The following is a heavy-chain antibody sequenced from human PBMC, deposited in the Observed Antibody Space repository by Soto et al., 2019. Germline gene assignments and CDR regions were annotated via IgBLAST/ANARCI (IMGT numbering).Heavy chain of an antibody. CDR2: INPSGGST. J-gene: IGHJ4*02. D-gene: IGHD4-4*01. CDR1: GDTLTELS. V-gene: IGHV1-46*01. Sequence: GASVKVSCEVSGDTLTELSMHWVRQAPGQGYEWMGIINPSGGSTTYAQKFQGRVTMTRDTSTTTVYMELSSLKSEDTAVYYCARYDYNGYYFDYWGQGTLVTVSS. CDR3: ARYDYNGYYFDY.